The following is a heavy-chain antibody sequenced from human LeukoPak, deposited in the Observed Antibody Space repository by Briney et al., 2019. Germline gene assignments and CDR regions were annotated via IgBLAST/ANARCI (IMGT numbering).Heavy chain of an antibody. CDR2: INPSGGCT. CDR3: ARDAVDRSWLTGYCSGGSCFPGGGYMDV. D-gene: IGHD2-15*01. J-gene: IGHJ6*03. CDR1: GYTFTGYY. Sequence: ASVKVSCKASGYTFTGYYMHWVRQAPGQGLEWMGIINPSGGCTSYAQKFQGRVTMTRDMSTSTVYMELSSLRSEDTAVYYCARDAVDRSWLTGYCSGGSCFPGGGYMDVWGKGTTVTVSS. V-gene: IGHV1-46*01.